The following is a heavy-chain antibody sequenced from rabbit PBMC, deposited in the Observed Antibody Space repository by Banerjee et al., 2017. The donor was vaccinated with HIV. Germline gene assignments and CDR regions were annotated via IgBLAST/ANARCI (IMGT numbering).Heavy chain of an antibody. D-gene: IGHD2-1*01. J-gene: IGHJ4*01. CDR3: ARDQTGDGVSVHTL. V-gene: IGHV1S43*01. Sequence: QEQLKESGGGLVQPGGSLKLSCKASGFDFSSYYMSWVRQTPGKGLEWIGCIYVGSSGSTWYASWVNGRFTISRSTSLNTVDLKMTSLTAADTATYFCARDQTGDGVSVHTLWGQGTLVTVS. CDR2: IYVGSSGST. CDR1: GFDFSSYY.